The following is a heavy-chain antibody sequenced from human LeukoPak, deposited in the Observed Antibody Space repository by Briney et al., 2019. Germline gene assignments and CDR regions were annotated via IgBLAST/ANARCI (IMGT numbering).Heavy chain of an antibody. D-gene: IGHD6-13*01. CDR1: GYTFTSYY. J-gene: IGHJ3*02. CDR2: INPSGGST. CDR3: ARDDSLIAAAGTGAFDI. V-gene: IGHV1-46*01. Sequence: ASVKVSCKASGYTFTSYYMHWVRQAPGQGLEWMGIINPSGGSTSYAQKFQGRVTMTRDTSTSTVYMELSSLRSEDTVVYYCARDDSLIAAAGTGAFDIWDQGTMVTVSS.